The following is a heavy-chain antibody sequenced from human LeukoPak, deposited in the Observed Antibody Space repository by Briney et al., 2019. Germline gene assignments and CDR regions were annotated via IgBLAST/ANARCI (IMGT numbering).Heavy chain of an antibody. Sequence: NTSETLSLTCTVSGGSISSYYWSWIRQPPGKGLEWIGYIYYSGSTNYNPSLKSRVTISVDTSKNQFSLKLSSVTAADTAVYCCARRIQLWLENWFDPWGQGTLVTVSS. CDR2: IYYSGST. V-gene: IGHV4-59*01. CDR3: ARRIQLWLENWFDP. CDR1: GGSISSYY. J-gene: IGHJ5*02. D-gene: IGHD5-18*01.